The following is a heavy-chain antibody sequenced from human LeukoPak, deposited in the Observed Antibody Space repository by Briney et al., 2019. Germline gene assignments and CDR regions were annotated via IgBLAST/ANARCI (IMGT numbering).Heavy chain of an antibody. V-gene: IGHV3-23*01. CDR3: ARDLTNFSSSRRLAVGAFDI. CDR2: VSGNGVST. Sequence: SGGVLGLSCEDSGLTLCIYALSWVRPGPGEGVEWGSSVSGNGVSTYYADSVKGRFTISRDNAKNSLYLQMNSLRAEDTAVYYCARDLTNFSSSRRLAVGAFDIWGQGTMVTVSS. CDR1: GLTLCIYA. D-gene: IGHD6-13*01. J-gene: IGHJ3*02.